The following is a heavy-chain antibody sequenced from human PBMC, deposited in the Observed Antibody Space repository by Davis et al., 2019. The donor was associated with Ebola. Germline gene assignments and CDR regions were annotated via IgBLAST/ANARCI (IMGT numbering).Heavy chain of an antibody. V-gene: IGHV3-21*01. Sequence: PGGSLRLSCAASGFTFSSYSMNWVRQAPGKGLEWVSSISSSSSYIYYADSVKGRFTISRDNAKNSLYLQMNSLRAEDTAVYYCARAGGDVVVAATHHYYYGMDVWGQGTTVTVSS. CDR2: ISSSSSYI. CDR3: ARAGGDVVVAATHHYYYGMDV. J-gene: IGHJ6*02. D-gene: IGHD2-15*01. CDR1: GFTFSSYS.